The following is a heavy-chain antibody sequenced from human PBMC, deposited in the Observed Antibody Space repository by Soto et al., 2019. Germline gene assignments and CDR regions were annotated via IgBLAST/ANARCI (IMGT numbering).Heavy chain of an antibody. D-gene: IGHD1-26*01. Sequence: HPGGSLRLSCAASGFTFSSYALHWVRQAPGKGLEWVAVISYDGSNKYYADSVKGRFTISRDNSKNTLYLQMNSLGTEDTAEYCCVHLAGGAETDDFWGQGTLVTVSS. CDR1: GFTFSSYA. CDR3: VHLAGGAETDDF. CDR2: ISYDGSNK. V-gene: IGHV3-30-3*01. J-gene: IGHJ4*02.